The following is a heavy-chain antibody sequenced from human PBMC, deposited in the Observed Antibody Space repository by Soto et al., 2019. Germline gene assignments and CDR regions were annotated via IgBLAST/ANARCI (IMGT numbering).Heavy chain of an antibody. V-gene: IGHV5-51*01. D-gene: IGHD4-17*01. CDR3: ATQPAYGDYDYYYMDV. J-gene: IGHJ6*03. Sequence: GELLKISCKGSGYSFTSYWIGWVRQMPGKGLEWMGIIYPGDSDTRYSPSFQGQVTISADKSISTAYLQWSSLKASDTAMYYCATQPAYGDYDYYYMDVWGKGTTVTVSS. CDR2: IYPGDSDT. CDR1: GYSFTSYW.